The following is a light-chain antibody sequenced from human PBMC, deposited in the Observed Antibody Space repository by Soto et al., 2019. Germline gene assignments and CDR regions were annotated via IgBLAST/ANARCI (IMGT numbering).Light chain of an antibody. Sequence: EIVLTQSPGTLSLSPGERATLSCRASQSVTSSYLAWYQQKPGQAPRLLIYGASSRATGIPDRFSGSGSGTDFTLTISRLEPEDFAVYYCQQYGSWPYTFGQGTKVDIK. CDR1: QSVTSSY. V-gene: IGKV3-20*01. J-gene: IGKJ2*01. CDR3: QQYGSWPYT. CDR2: GAS.